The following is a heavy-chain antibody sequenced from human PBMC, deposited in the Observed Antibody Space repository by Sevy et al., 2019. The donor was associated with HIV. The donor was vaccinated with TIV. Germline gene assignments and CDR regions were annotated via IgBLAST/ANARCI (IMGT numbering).Heavy chain of an antibody. Sequence: SETLSLTCAVSGYSITTGYYWGWIRQPPGKGLEWIGSVYHTGSTYYSPSLKSRVTISLNTSKNQVSLRLTSVTAADTAVYYCARLLITLDYGDLHHWGQGTLVTVSS. D-gene: IGHD4-17*01. CDR2: VYHTGST. J-gene: IGHJ5*02. CDR3: ARLLITLDYGDLHH. V-gene: IGHV4-38-2*01. CDR1: GYSITTGYY.